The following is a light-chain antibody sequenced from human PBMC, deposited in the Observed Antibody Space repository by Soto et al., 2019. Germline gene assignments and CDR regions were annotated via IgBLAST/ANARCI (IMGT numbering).Light chain of an antibody. Sequence: DIQMTHSPSTLSASVLDRVTITCRASQSISVWLAWYQQKPGKAPNLLIYQASRLESGVPSRFSGSGSGTEFTLTISSLQPDDFATYYCQHYNSYSEAFGQGTKVDI. CDR3: QHYNSYSEA. CDR1: QSISVW. CDR2: QAS. V-gene: IGKV1-5*03. J-gene: IGKJ1*01.